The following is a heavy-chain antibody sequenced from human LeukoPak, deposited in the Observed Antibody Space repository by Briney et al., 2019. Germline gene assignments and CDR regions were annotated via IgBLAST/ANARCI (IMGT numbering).Heavy chain of an antibody. Sequence: PGGSLRLSCAASGFTFSSYSMNWVRQAPGKGLELVSSISSSSSYIYYADSVKGRFTISRDNAKNSLYLQMNSLRAEDTAVYYCARGGYSSSSGFDYWGQGTLVTVSS. D-gene: IGHD6-6*01. J-gene: IGHJ4*02. CDR3: ARGGYSSSSGFDY. V-gene: IGHV3-21*01. CDR2: ISSSSSYI. CDR1: GFTFSSYS.